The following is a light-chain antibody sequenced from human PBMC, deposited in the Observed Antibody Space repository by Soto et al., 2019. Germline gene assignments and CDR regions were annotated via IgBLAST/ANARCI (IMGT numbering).Light chain of an antibody. Sequence: DIQMTQSPSTLSASVGDRVTITCRASQSINHYLAWYQQKPGKAPNLLIFDASTLEGGVPSRFSGSGSGTEFTLTISSLQPDDFATYYCQHYSISSPTWTFGKGTKVDIK. J-gene: IGKJ1*01. CDR2: DAS. CDR1: QSINHY. CDR3: QHYSISSPTWT. V-gene: IGKV1-5*01.